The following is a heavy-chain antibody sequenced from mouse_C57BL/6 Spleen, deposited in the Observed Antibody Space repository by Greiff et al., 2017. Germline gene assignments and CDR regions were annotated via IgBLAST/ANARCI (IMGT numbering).Heavy chain of an antibody. CDR2: INPGSGGT. J-gene: IGHJ4*01. V-gene: IGHV1-54*01. CDR3: ARETPFYGSSLYYAMDY. D-gene: IGHD1-1*01. Sequence: VQLQQSGAELVRPGTSVKVSCKASGYAFTNYLIEWVKQRPGQGLEWIGVINPGSGGTNYNEKFKGKATLTADKSSSTAYMQLSSLTSEDSAVYFCARETPFYGSSLYYAMDYWGQGTSVTVSS. CDR1: GYAFTNYL.